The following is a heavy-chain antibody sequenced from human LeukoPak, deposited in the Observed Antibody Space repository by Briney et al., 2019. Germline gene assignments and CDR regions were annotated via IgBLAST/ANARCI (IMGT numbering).Heavy chain of an antibody. CDR1: GGSISSYY. J-gene: IGHJ5*02. CDR2: IYYSGST. CDR3: ARGGGDCSGGTCYIDA. V-gene: IGHV4-59*08. Sequence: SETLSLTCTVSGGSISSYYWSWIRQPPGKGLEWIGYIYYSGSTNYNPSLKSRVTISVDTSKNQFSLKLSSVTAADTAVYYCARGGGDCSGGTCYIDAWGQGTLVTVSS. D-gene: IGHD2-15*01.